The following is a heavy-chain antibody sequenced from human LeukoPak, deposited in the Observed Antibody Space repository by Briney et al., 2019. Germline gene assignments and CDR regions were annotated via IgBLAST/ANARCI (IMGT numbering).Heavy chain of an antibody. CDR1: GFTFSSYI. V-gene: IGHV3-21*01. CDR2: ISSSSSYI. J-gene: IGHJ4*02. D-gene: IGHD4-17*01. Sequence: GGSLRLSCAASGFTFSSYIMNWVRQAPGKGLEWVSSISSSSSYIYYADSVKGRFTISRDNAKNSLYLQMNSLRAEDTAVYYCARGGSYGDYAGDWGQGTLVTVSS. CDR3: ARGGSYGDYAGD.